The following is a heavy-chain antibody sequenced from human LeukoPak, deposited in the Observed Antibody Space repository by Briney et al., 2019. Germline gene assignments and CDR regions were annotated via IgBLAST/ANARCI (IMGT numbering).Heavy chain of an antibody. CDR3: TRHSDKYCSGSNCYVYNFYGLDV. CDR2: ISYDGSNK. CDR1: GFTFSSYG. D-gene: IGHD2-15*01. V-gene: IGHV3-30*03. Sequence: QPGGSLRLSCAASGFTFSSYGMHWVRQAPGKGLEWVAVISYDGSNKYCADSVKGRFTISRDNSKNTLYLQMNSLRAEDTAVYYCTRHSDKYCSGSNCYVYNFYGLDVWGQGTTVTVSS. J-gene: IGHJ6*02.